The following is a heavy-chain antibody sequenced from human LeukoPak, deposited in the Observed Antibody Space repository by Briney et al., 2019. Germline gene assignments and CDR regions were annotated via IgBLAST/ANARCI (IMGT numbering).Heavy chain of an antibody. J-gene: IGHJ6*03. V-gene: IGHV4-34*01. CDR1: GGSFSGYY. CDR2: INHSGST. D-gene: IGHD1-14*01. CDR3: AKPGGFFLYYMDV. Sequence: SETLSLTCAVYGGSFSGYYWSWIRQPPGKGLEWIGEINHSGSTNYNPSLKSRVTISVDTSKNQFSLKLSSVTAADTGVYYCAKPGGFFLYYMDVWGKGTTVTVSS.